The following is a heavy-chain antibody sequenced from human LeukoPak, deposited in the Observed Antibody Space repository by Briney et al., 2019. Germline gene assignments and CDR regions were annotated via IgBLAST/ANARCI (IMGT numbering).Heavy chain of an antibody. CDR3: ARDMLRDDFWSGYSTDDAFDI. J-gene: IGHJ3*02. Sequence: SVKVSCKASGGTFSSYAISWVRQAPGQGLEWMGGIIPIFGTANYAQKFQGRVTITADKSTSTAYMELSSLRSEDTAVYYCARDMLRDDFWSGYSTDDAFDIWGQGTMVTVSS. D-gene: IGHD3-3*01. V-gene: IGHV1-69*06. CDR1: GGTFSSYA. CDR2: IIPIFGTA.